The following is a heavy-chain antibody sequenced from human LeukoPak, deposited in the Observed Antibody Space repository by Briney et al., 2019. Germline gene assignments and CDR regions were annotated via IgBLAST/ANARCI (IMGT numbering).Heavy chain of an antibody. CDR3: SFTAYCSGGSCPDY. CDR2: INSDGSST. D-gene: IGHD2-15*01. V-gene: IGHV3-74*01. CDR1: GFTFSSYE. J-gene: IGHJ4*02. Sequence: GGSLRLSCAASGFTFSSYEMNWVRQAPGKGLVWVSRINSDGSSTSYADSVKGRFTISRDNAKNTLYLQMNSLRAEDTAVYYCSFTAYCSGGSCPDYWGQGTLVTVSS.